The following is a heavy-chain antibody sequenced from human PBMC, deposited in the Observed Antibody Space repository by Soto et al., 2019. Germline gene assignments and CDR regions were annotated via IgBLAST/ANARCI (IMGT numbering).Heavy chain of an antibody. CDR3: AKAGVAAAGVRTYFDS. CDR2: SSTSGGST. V-gene: IGHV3-23*01. CDR1: GFTFSNYA. D-gene: IGHD6-13*01. J-gene: IGHJ4*02. Sequence: EVQLLESGGGLVQPGGSLRLSCAASGFTFSNYAMNWVRQAPGKGLEWVSASSTSGGSTYYADSVKGRFIISEDNSKNTLDLQMNSLRAEDTAVYYCAKAGVAAAGVRTYFDSWGQGTLVTVSS.